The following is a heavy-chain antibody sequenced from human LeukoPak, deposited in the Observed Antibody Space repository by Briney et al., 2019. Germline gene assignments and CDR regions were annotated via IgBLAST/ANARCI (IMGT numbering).Heavy chain of an antibody. V-gene: IGHV3-74*01. Sequence: GGSLRLSCAASGFTFSPYWMHWVRQAPGKGLAWVSRSNPDGTIISYGDSVKGRFTISRDNAKKTLYLQMSSLRVDDTALHYCVRAARTRIVESGGGFDYWGQGTLVTVSS. CDR2: SNPDGTII. D-gene: IGHD1-26*01. CDR3: VRAARTRIVESGGGFDY. J-gene: IGHJ4*02. CDR1: GFTFSPYW.